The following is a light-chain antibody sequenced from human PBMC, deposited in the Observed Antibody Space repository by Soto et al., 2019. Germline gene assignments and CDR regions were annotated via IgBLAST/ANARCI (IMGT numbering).Light chain of an antibody. Sequence: QSVLTQPPSVSAAPGQKVTISCSGSSSNIGNNYVSWYQHLPGTAPKLLIYDNNKRPSGIPDRFSGSKSGTSATLGITGLQTGDEADYYCATRDSSLSAGVFGGGTKVTVL. CDR3: ATRDSSLSAGV. J-gene: IGLJ2*01. CDR1: SSNIGNNY. V-gene: IGLV1-51*01. CDR2: DNN.